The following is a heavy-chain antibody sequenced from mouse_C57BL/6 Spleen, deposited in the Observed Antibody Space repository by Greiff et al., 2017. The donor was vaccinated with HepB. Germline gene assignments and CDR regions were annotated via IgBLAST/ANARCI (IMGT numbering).Heavy chain of an antibody. J-gene: IGHJ4*01. V-gene: IGHV1-7*01. Sequence: VQGVESGAELAKPGASVKLSCKASGYTFTSYWMHWVKQRPGQGLEWIGYINPSSGYTKYNQKFKDKATSTADKSSSTAYMQLSSLTYEDSAVYYCARREPFFYAMDYWGQGTSVTVSS. CDR1: GYTFTSYW. CDR3: ARREPFFYAMDY. CDR2: INPSSGYT.